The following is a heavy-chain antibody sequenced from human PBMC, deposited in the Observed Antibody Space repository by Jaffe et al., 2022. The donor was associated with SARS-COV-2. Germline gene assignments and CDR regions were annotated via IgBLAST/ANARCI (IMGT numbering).Heavy chain of an antibody. V-gene: IGHV4-34*01. CDR3: ARGRYYGSGRGGIYWFDP. D-gene: IGHD3-10*01. CDR2: INHSGST. CDR1: GGSFSGYY. J-gene: IGHJ5*02. Sequence: QVQLQQWGAGLLKPSETLSLTCAVYGGSFSGYYWSWIRQPPGKGLEWIGEINHSGSTNYNPSLKSRVTISVDTSKNQFSLKLSSVTAADTAVYYCARGRYYGSGRGGIYWFDPWGQGTLVTVSS.